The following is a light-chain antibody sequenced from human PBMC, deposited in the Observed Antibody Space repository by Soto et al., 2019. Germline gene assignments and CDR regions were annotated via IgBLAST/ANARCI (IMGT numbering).Light chain of an antibody. Sequence: EIVLTQSPATLSLSPGERATLSCRASQTMRSSHLAWYQQTPGQAPRLLIDGASSRTCIVPGRFSGSGSGTDFPLTISRLEPEDFVVYYCQQYGSSGTFGQGTKVDIK. CDR1: QTMRSSH. J-gene: IGKJ1*01. CDR3: QQYGSSGT. CDR2: GAS. V-gene: IGKV3-20*01.